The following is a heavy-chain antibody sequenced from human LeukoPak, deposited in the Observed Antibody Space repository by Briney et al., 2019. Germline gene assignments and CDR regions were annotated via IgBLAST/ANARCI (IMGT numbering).Heavy chain of an antibody. D-gene: IGHD6-13*01. V-gene: IGHV3-9*01. Sequence: PGGSLRLSCAASGFTFDDYAMHWVRQAPGKGLEWVSGISWNSGSIGYADSVKGRFTISRDNAKNSLYLQMNSLRAEDTALYYCAKDRSRWATNAFDIWGQGTMVTVSS. CDR1: GFTFDDYA. CDR3: AKDRSRWATNAFDI. CDR2: ISWNSGSI. J-gene: IGHJ3*02.